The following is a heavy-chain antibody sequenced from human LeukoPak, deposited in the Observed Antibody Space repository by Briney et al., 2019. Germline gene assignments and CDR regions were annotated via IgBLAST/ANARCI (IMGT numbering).Heavy chain of an antibody. CDR1: GGSISSSSYY. CDR3: AIEGYSPYSAEYFQH. CDR2: IYYSGST. J-gene: IGHJ1*01. D-gene: IGHD6-13*01. Sequence: SETLSLTCTVSGGSISSSSYYWGWIRQPPGKGLEWIGSIYYSGSTYYNPSLKSRVTISVDTSKNQFSLKLSSVTAADTAVYYCAIEGYSPYSAEYFQHWGQGTLVTVSS. V-gene: IGHV4-39*01.